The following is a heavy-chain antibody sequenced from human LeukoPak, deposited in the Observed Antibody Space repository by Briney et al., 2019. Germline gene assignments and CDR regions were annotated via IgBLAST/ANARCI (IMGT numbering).Heavy chain of an antibody. D-gene: IGHD3-10*01. Sequence: SETLSLTCAVYGGSFSGYYWSWIRQPPGKGLEWIGEINHSGSTNYNPSLKSRVTISVDTSKNQFSLKLSSVTAADTAVYYCARGRGTYYYGSGSYKFDCWGQGTLVTVSS. J-gene: IGHJ4*02. V-gene: IGHV4-34*01. CDR2: INHSGST. CDR3: ARGRGTYYYGSGSYKFDC. CDR1: GGSFSGYY.